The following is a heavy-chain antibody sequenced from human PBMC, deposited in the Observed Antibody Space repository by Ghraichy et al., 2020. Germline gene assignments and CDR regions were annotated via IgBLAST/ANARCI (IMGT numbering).Heavy chain of an antibody. CDR2: IFHSGTT. CDR1: GLSISPHY. D-gene: IGHD5-24*01. V-gene: IGHV4-59*11. Sequence: SETLSLTCIVSGLSISPHYWGWIRQSPEKGLEYIGNIFHSGTTNYNPSLRGRVTMSVDTSKNQFSLQLTSVTAADTASYFCVRRAIMSTMTAFDNWGQGLLVVVSS. J-gene: IGHJ4*02. CDR3: VRRAIMSTMTAFDN.